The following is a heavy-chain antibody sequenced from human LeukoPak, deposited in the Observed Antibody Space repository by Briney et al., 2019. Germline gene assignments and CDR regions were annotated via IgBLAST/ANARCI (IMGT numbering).Heavy chain of an antibody. CDR1: GFTFSSYW. V-gene: IGHV3-74*01. J-gene: IGHJ4*02. D-gene: IGHD3-22*01. Sequence: GGSLRLSCAASGFTFSSYWMHWVRQAPGKGLVWVSRINSDGSSTSYADSVKGRFTISRDNAKNSLYLQMNSLRAEDTAVYYCARGHYYDSSGYYYDWGQGTLVTVSS. CDR3: ARGHYYDSSGYYYD. CDR2: INSDGSST.